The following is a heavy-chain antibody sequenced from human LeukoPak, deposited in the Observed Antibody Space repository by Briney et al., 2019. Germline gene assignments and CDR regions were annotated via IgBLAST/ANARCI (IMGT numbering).Heavy chain of an antibody. V-gene: IGHV1-2*04. Sequence: ASVKVSCNASGYTFTGYYMHWVRQAPGQGLEWMGWINPNSGGTNYAQKFQGWVTMTRDTSISTAYMELSRLRSDDTAVYYCARRTTRGSYYFDYWGQGTLVTVSS. CDR1: GYTFTGYY. J-gene: IGHJ4*02. CDR3: ARRTTRGSYYFDY. CDR2: INPNSGGT. D-gene: IGHD4-11*01.